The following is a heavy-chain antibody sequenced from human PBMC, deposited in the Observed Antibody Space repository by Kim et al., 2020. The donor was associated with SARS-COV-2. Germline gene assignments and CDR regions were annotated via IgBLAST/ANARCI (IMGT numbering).Heavy chain of an antibody. J-gene: IGHJ4*02. CDR1: GFTFSSYA. V-gene: IGHV3-23*01. CDR2: ISGSGGST. CDR3: AKGSGYYDSSGYYYVGFYYFDY. Sequence: GGSLRLSCAASGFTFSSYAMSWVRQAPGKGLEWVSAISGSGGSTYYADSVKGRFTISRDNSKNTLYLQMNSLRAEDTAVYYCAKGSGYYDSSGYYYVGFYYFDYWGQGTLVTVSS. D-gene: IGHD3-22*01.